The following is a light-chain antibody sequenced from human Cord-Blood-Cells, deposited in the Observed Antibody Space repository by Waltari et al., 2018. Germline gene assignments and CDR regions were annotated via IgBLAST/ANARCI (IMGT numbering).Light chain of an antibody. CDR3: SSYTSSSTLV. CDR1: SSDVGGYNY. Sequence: QSALTQPASVSGSPGHSITISCTGTSSDVGGYNYVSWYQQHPGKAPKLMIYDVSNRPSGVSKRFSGSKSGNTASLTISGLQAEDEADYYCSSYTSSSTLVFGGGTKLTVL. J-gene: IGLJ2*01. V-gene: IGLV2-14*01. CDR2: DVS.